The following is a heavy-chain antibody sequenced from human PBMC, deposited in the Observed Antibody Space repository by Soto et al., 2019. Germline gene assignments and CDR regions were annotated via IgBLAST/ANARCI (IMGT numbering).Heavy chain of an antibody. Sequence: PGGSLRLSCAASGFSVSSNYMSWVRQAPGKGLEWVSVIYSGGSTDYADSVKGRFTISRDNSKNTLHVQMNSLRAGDTAIYYCAKKVNSGSGSQYFDYFGQGTLVTVSS. V-gene: IGHV3-53*01. CDR3: AKKVNSGSGSQYFDY. CDR2: IYSGGST. J-gene: IGHJ4*02. D-gene: IGHD3-10*01. CDR1: GFSVSSNY.